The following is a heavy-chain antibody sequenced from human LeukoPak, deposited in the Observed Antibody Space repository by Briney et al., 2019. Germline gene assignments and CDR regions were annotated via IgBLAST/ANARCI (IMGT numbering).Heavy chain of an antibody. CDR3: ARGGVATSPFDY. D-gene: IGHD5-12*01. J-gene: IGHJ4*02. CDR1: GYTFTGYY. Sequence: ASVKVSCKASGYTFTGYYMHWVRQAPGQGLEWMGRINPNSGGANYAQKFQGRVTMTRDTSISTAYMELSRLRSDDTAVYYCARGGVATSPFDYWGQGTLVTVSS. CDR2: INPNSGGA. V-gene: IGHV1-2*06.